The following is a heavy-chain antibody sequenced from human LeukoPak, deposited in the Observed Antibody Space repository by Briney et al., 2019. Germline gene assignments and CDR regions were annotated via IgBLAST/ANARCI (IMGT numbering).Heavy chain of an antibody. CDR3: VKVTGDGAFDI. D-gene: IGHD7-27*01. CDR1: GFTFSSYW. CDR2: ISSNGGST. J-gene: IGHJ3*02. V-gene: IGHV3-64D*06. Sequence: GGSLRLSCAASGFTFSSYWMYWVRQAPGKGLEYVSVISSNGGSTYYADSVKGRFTISRDNSKNTLYLQMTSLRAEDTAVYYCVKVTGDGAFDIWGQGTMVTVSS.